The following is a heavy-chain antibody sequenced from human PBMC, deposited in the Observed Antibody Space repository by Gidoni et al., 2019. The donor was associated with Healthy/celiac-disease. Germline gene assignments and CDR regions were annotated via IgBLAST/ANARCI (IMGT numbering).Heavy chain of an antibody. V-gene: IGHV2-70*01. J-gene: IGHJ4*02. CDR3: ARVHYGERAYDY. Sequence: QVTLRESGPALVKTTQTLTLTCTFSGFSLSTSGMCVSWIRQPPGKALEWLALIDWDDDKYYSTSLKTRLTISKDTSKNQVVLTMTNMDPVDTATYYCARVHYGERAYDYWGQGTLVTVSS. CDR1: GFSLSTSGMC. CDR2: IDWDDDK. D-gene: IGHD4-17*01.